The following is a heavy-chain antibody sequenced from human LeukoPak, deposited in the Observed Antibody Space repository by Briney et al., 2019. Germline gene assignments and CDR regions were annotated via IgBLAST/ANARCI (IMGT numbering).Heavy chain of an antibody. CDR2: IYYSGST. V-gene: IGHV4-59*01. Sequence: PSETLSLTCTVSGGSISSYYWSWIRQPPGQGLEWMGYIYYSGSTNYNPSLKSRVTISVDTSKNQFSLKLSSVTAADTAVYYCASTKTDDFWSGYRTPYYFDYWGQGTLVTVSS. CDR1: GGSISSYY. D-gene: IGHD3-3*01. J-gene: IGHJ4*02. CDR3: ASTKTDDFWSGYRTPYYFDY.